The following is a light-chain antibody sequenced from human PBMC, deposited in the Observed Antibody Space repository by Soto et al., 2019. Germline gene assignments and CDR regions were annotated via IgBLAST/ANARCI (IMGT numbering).Light chain of an antibody. CDR1: QSISSW. CDR3: QQYNHYWT. Sequence: DIQMTQSPSTLSASVGDRVTITCRASQSISSWLAWYQQKPGKAPKVLIYAASSLESGVPSRFSGSGSGTEFSLTISSLQPDDFATYYCQQYNHYWTFGQGTKVDI. J-gene: IGKJ1*01. CDR2: AAS. V-gene: IGKV1-5*01.